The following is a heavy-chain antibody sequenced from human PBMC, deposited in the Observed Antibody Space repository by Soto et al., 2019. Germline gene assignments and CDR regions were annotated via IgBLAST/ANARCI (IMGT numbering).Heavy chain of an antibody. CDR3: AGQVDYYDSSRYPLPY. D-gene: IGHD3-22*01. J-gene: IGHJ4*02. CDR1: GGSISSGSYY. CDR2: IYYSGST. V-gene: IGHV4-39*01. Sequence: ASETLSLTCTVSGGSISSGSYYWGWIRQPPGKGLEWIGSIYYSGSTYYNPSLKSRVTISVDTSKNQFSLKLSSVTAADTAVYYCAGQVDYYDSSRYPLPYWGQGTLVTVSS.